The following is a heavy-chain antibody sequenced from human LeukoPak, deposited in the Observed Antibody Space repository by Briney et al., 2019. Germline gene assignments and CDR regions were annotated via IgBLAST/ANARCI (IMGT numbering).Heavy chain of an antibody. CDR1: GGISTIYA. J-gene: IGHJ4*02. Sequence: SVKVSCKTSGGISTIYAITWVRQAPGQGLEWMGRIIPNLGIVTYAQKFQGKVAIVADKSTSTTYMELTRLTSDDTAVYYCAGSPPFLPPGTLDHWGQGTLVTVSS. D-gene: IGHD3-10*01. CDR3: AGSPPFLPPGTLDH. V-gene: IGHV1-69*04. CDR2: IIPNLGIV.